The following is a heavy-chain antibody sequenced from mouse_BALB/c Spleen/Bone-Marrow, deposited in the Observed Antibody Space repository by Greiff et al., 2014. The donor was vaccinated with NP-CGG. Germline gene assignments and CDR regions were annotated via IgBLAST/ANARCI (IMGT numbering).Heavy chain of an antibody. CDR2: INPNNGGS. V-gene: IGHV1-18*01. D-gene: IGHD1-1*01. CDR3: ARENYGRGYYFDY. J-gene: IGHJ2*01. Sequence: VQLQQSGPELVKPGTSVKISCKASGYTFTEYTMRWVKQSLGKSLEWIGGINPNNGGSNYNQKFKGKATLTVDKSSSTAYMEFRSLTSEDSAVYYCARENYGRGYYFDYWGQGATLTVSS. CDR1: GYTFTEYT.